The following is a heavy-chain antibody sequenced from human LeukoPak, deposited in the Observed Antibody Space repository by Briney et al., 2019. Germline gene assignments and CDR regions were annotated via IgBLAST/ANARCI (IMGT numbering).Heavy chain of an antibody. V-gene: IGHV3-11*01. CDR3: ARDIDSSGWYYFDY. CDR1: GFTYSDYY. Sequence: GGSLRLSCAASGFTYSDYYMSWIRQAPGKGLEWVSYISSSGSTIYYADSVKGRFTISRDNAKNSLYLQMNSLRAEDTAVYYCARDIDSSGWYYFDYWGQGTLVTVSS. CDR2: ISSSGSTI. D-gene: IGHD6-19*01. J-gene: IGHJ4*02.